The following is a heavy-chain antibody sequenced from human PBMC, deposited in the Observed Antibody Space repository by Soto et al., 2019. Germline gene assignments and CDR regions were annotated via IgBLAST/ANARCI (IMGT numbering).Heavy chain of an antibody. CDR1: GSIFSTYS. D-gene: IGHD3-10*01. CDR3: ARGLWFGELPWYYFDY. Sequence: PGESLKISCKAYGSIFSTYSIGWVRQMPGKGLEWVGNLHSGHSSATYSPSFQGHVTISVDKSINTAYLQWSSLKASDTAVYYCARGLWFGELPWYYFDYWGQGTLVTVSS. J-gene: IGHJ4*02. V-gene: IGHV5-51*01. CDR2: LHSGHSSA.